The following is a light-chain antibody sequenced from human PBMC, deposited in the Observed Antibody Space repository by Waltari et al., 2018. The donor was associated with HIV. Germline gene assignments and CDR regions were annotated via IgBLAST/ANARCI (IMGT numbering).Light chain of an antibody. Sequence: QSVLTQPPSASGTPGQRVTISCSGSSSNIGSNTVNWYQQRPGTAPKLLIYSNKQRPSGVPDRFSGSKSGTSASLAISGLQSEDEADYYCAAWDDSLNAWVFGGGTKLTVL. CDR2: SNK. CDR1: SSNIGSNT. J-gene: IGLJ3*02. V-gene: IGLV1-44*01. CDR3: AAWDDSLNAWV.